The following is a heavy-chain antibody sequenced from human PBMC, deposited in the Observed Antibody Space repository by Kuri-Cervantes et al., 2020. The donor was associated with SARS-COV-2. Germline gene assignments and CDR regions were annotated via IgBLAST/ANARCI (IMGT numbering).Heavy chain of an antibody. CDR1: GFTFSSYG. D-gene: IGHD5-24*01. V-gene: IGHV3-30*02. CDR2: IRYDGSYK. J-gene: IGHJ4*02. CDR3: ARLQHRDGDRSY. Sequence: GGSLRLSCAASGFTFSSYGMNWVRQAPGKGLEWVAFIRYDGSYKYYADSLRGRFTISRDNFKKTLFLQLDNLRAEDTAVYYCARLQHRDGDRSYWGQGTLVTVSS.